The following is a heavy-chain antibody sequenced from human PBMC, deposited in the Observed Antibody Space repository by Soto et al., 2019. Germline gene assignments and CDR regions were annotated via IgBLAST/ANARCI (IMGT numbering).Heavy chain of an antibody. D-gene: IGHD3-10*01. J-gene: IGHJ4*02. V-gene: IGHV3-30*18. CDR2: ISYDGSNK. Sequence: QVQLVESGGGVVQPGRSLRLSCAASGFTFSSYGMHWVRQAPGKGLEWVAVISYDGSNKYYADSVKGRFTISRDNSKNTLYLQMNSLRAEDTAVYYCAKEYGSGSYIAVYFDYWGQGTLVTVSS. CDR3: AKEYGSGSYIAVYFDY. CDR1: GFTFSSYG.